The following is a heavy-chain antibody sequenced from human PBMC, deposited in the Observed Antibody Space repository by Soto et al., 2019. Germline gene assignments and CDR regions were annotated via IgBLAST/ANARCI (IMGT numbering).Heavy chain of an antibody. J-gene: IGHJ6*02. CDR2: ISAYNGNT. V-gene: IGHV1-18*01. CDR3: ARVKYSPPYYCYYGMDV. D-gene: IGHD5-18*01. CDR1: GYTFTSYG. Sequence: QVQLVQSGAEVKKPGASVKVSCKASGYTFTSYGISWVRQAPGQGLEWMGWISAYNGNTNYAQKLQGRVTMTTDTSTSTAYMELRILRSDDTAVYYCARVKYSPPYYCYYGMDVWGQGTTVTVSS.